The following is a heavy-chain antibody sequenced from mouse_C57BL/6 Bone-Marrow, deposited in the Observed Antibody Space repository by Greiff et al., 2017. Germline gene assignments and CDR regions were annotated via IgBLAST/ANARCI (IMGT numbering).Heavy chain of an antibody. CDR1: GYTFTSYW. D-gene: IGHD2-4*01. J-gene: IGHJ4*01. V-gene: IGHV1-59*01. CDR3: ARDFDYDGGYAMDY. Sequence: VKLQQPGAELVRPGTSVKLSCKASGYTFTSYWMHWVKQRPGQGLEWIGVIDPSDSYTNYNQKFKGKATLTVDTSSSTAYMQLSSLTSEDSAVYYCARDFDYDGGYAMDYWGQGTSVTVSS. CDR2: IDPSDSYT.